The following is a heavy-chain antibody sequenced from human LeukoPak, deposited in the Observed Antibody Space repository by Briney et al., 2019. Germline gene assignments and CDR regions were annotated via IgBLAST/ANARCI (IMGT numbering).Heavy chain of an antibody. CDR1: GYTFTRYG. CDR2: ISAYNGNT. V-gene: IGHV1-18*01. CDR3: ARRPYYDILTGYYDWFDP. D-gene: IGHD3-9*01. J-gene: IGHJ5*02. Sequence: ASVKDSCKASGYTFTRYGISWVRQAPGQGLEWMGWISAYNGNTNYAQKLQGRVTMTTDTSTSTAYMELRSLRSDDTAVYYCARRPYYDILTGYYDWFDPWGQGTLVTVSS.